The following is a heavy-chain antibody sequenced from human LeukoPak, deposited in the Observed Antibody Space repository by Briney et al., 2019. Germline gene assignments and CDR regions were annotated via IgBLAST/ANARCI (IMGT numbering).Heavy chain of an antibody. CDR2: INPSGGST. J-gene: IGHJ4*02. D-gene: IGHD6-19*01. CDR1: GYTFTSYY. Sequence: GASVKVSCKASGYTFTSYYMHWVRQAPGQGHEWMGIINPSGGSTSYAQKFQGRVTMTRDMSTSTVYMELSSLRSEDTAVYYCARRGAVAGLFDYWGQGTLVTVSS. CDR3: ARRGAVAGLFDY. V-gene: IGHV1-46*01.